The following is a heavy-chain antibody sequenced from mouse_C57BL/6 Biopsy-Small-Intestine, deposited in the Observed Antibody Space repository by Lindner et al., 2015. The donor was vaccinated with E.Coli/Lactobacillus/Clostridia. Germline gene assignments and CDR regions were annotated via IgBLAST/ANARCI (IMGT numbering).Heavy chain of an antibody. CDR1: EAPSTVM. J-gene: IGHJ4*01. CDR3: AKGSGSVAVTGADYYYYAMDV. Sequence: VKVSCKASEAPSTVMHSTGCVRPLGQGLEWMGGIIPIFGASHYAEKFQGRVTITADESTSTAYMDLSSLRSEDTAVYYCAKGSGSVAVTGADYYYYAMDVWGQGTTVTVSS. V-gene: IGHV1-53*01. D-gene: IGHD1-1*01. CDR2: IIPIFGAS.